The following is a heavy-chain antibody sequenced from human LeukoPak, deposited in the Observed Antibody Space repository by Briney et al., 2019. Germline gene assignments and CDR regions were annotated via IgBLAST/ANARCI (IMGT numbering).Heavy chain of an antibody. CDR2: IYPSGST. CDR1: GGSISGYY. V-gene: IGHV4-4*07. Sequence: SETLSLTCKVSGGSISGYYWAWIRQPAGKGLEWIGRIYPSGSTNYNPSLKSQVTMSIDTSTNQFSLNLNSVTAADTAVYYCARDYFRKGNAFDIWGQGTMVTISS. J-gene: IGHJ3*02. D-gene: IGHD2/OR15-2a*01. CDR3: ARDYFRKGNAFDI.